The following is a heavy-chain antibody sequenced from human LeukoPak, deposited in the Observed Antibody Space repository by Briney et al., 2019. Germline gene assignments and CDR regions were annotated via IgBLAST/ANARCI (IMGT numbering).Heavy chain of an antibody. CDR3: ARSDWGVTMVRGFSTHRPHYDAFDI. CDR2: IYPGYSYT. V-gene: IGHV5-51*01. CDR1: GYSFTSYW. Sequence: GESLKISWKGSGYSFTSYWIGWVRQMPGKGVEGMGIIYPGYSYTRYSPSFQGQVTISADKSISTAYLQWRSLKASDTAMYYCARSDWGVTMVRGFSTHRPHYDAFDIWGQGTMVTVSS. D-gene: IGHD3-10*01. J-gene: IGHJ3*02.